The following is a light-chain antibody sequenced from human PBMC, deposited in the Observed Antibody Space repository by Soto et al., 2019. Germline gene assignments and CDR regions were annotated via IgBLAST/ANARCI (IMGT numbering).Light chain of an antibody. V-gene: IGKV3-15*01. J-gene: IGKJ2*01. CDR1: QSVSSN. Sequence: EIVMTQSPATLSVSPGERATLSCRASQSVSSNLAWYQQKPGQAPRLLIYGASTRATGIPARFSGSGSGTDFTLTISSLQSEDFAVYYCQQYNRKHTFGQGTKLEIK. CDR3: QQYNRKHT. CDR2: GAS.